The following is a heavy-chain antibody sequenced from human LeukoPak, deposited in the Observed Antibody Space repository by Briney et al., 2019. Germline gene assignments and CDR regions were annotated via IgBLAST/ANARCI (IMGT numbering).Heavy chain of an antibody. CDR2: IYYSGTT. V-gene: IGHV4-59*01. D-gene: IGHD4-17*01. CDR1: GGSISSYY. CDR3: VRDKGDVTRASSERFDY. Sequence: PSETLSLTCTVSGGSISSYYWSWIRQPPGKGLEWIGYIYYSGTTNYNPSLESRVAISVDTSKNQFSLKLTSVTAADTAVYYCVRDKGDVTRASSERFDYWGQGTLVTVSS. J-gene: IGHJ4*02.